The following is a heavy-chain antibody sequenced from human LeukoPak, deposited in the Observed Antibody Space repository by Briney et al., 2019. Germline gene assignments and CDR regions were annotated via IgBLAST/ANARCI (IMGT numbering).Heavy chain of an antibody. V-gene: IGHV3-23*01. CDR2: ISESGSNT. Sequence: PGGSLRLSCAASGFTFSIHAMSWVRQAPGKGLEWVSGISESGSNTYYADSVKGRFTISRDNSKNTPYVQMNSLRAEDTAVYYCAKEPGYSSGWYGNWFAPWGQGTLVTVSS. D-gene: IGHD6-19*01. CDR3: AKEPGYSSGWYGNWFAP. J-gene: IGHJ5*02. CDR1: GFTFSIHA.